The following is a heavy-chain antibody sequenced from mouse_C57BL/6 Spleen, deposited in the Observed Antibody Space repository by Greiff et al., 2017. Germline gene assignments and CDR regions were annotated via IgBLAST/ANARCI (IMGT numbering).Heavy chain of an antibody. D-gene: IGHD2-1*01. J-gene: IGHJ4*01. CDR2: IWRGGST. CDR1: GFSLTSYG. CDR3: AKKGNISYAMDY. Sequence: VQVVESGPGLVQPSQSLSITCTVSGFSLTSYGVHWVRQSPGKGLEWLGVIWRGGSTDYNAAFMSRLSITKDNSKSQVFFKMNSLQADDTAIYYCAKKGNISYAMDYWGQGTSVTVSS. V-gene: IGHV2-5*01.